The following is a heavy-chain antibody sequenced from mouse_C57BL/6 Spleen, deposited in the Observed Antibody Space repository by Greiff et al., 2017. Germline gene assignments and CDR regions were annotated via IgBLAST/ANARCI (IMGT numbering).Heavy chain of an antibody. Sequence: VQLQQSGPELVKPGASVKISCKASGYAFSSSWMNWVKQRPGKGLEWIGRIYPGDGDTNYNGKFKGKATLTADKSSSTAYMQLSSLTSEDSAVYFCARGWERADYWGQGTTLTVSS. V-gene: IGHV1-82*01. J-gene: IGHJ2*01. D-gene: IGHD3-3*01. CDR2: IYPGDGDT. CDR1: GYAFSSSW. CDR3: ARGWERADY.